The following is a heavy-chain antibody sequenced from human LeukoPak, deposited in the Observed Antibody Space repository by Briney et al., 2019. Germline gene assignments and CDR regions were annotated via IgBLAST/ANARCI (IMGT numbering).Heavy chain of an antibody. CDR1: GGSISSSSYY. D-gene: IGHD3-16*01. J-gene: IGHJ4*02. V-gene: IGHV4-39*07. CDR3: ARDHWGIIDY. Sequence: SETLSLTCTVSGGSISSSSYYWGWIRQPPGKGLEWIGSIYYSGSTYYNPSLKSRVTISVDTSKNQFSLKLSSVTAADTAVYYCARDHWGIIDYWGQGTLVTVSS. CDR2: IYYSGST.